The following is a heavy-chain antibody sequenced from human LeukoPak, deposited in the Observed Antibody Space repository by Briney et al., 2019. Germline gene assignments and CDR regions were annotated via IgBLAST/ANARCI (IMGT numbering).Heavy chain of an antibody. Sequence: GGSLRLSCAASGFTFSNYAMNWVRQAPGKGLEWVSSVTGSGGSTDYADSVKGRFTISRDNSKNTLFLQMNSLRAEDTAVYHCASWAGCYSANCWEWAGPAVFDYWGHGTLVTVSS. CDR3: ASWAGCYSANCWEWAGPAVFDY. CDR2: VTGSGGST. D-gene: IGHD2-2*01. V-gene: IGHV3-23*01. J-gene: IGHJ4*01. CDR1: GFTFSNYA.